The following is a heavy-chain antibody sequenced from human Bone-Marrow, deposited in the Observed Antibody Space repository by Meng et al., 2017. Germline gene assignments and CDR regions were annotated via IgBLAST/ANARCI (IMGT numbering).Heavy chain of an antibody. CDR2: IYHSGST. D-gene: IGHD1-26*01. V-gene: IGHV4-34*01. CDR3: ARGQYFSWWELLPAFWFDP. CDR1: GGSFSGYY. J-gene: IGHJ5*02. Sequence: QVQLQQWGAGLLKPSETLSLTCAVYGGSFSGYYWSWVRQPPGKGLEWIGEIYHSGSTNYNPSLKSRVTISVDKSKNQFSLKLSSVTAADTAVYYCARGQYFSWWELLPAFWFDPWGQGTLVTVSS.